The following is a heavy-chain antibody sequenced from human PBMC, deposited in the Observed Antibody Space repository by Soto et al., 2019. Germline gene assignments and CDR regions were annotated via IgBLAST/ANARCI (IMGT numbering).Heavy chain of an antibody. CDR3: ASWRYSSSWYGWFDP. D-gene: IGHD6-13*01. J-gene: IGHJ5*02. Sequence: ASVKVSCKASGYTFTSYGISWVRQAPGQGLEWMGWISAYNGNTNYAQKLQGRVTMTTDTSTSTAYMELRSLRSDDTAVYYCASWRYSSSWYGWFDPWGQGTLVTVSS. CDR2: ISAYNGNT. CDR1: GYTFTSYG. V-gene: IGHV1-18*01.